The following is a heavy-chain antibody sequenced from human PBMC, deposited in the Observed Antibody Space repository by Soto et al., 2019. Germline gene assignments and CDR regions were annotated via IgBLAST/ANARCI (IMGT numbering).Heavy chain of an antibody. CDR2: INHSGST. Sequence: QVQLQQWGAGLLKPSETLSLTCAVYGGSFSGYYWTWIRQPPGTGLEWIGEINHSGSTNYNPSPNSRVTMSVDTSKNQFSLKLTSVTAADTAVYYCARDKITGLFDYWGQGTLVTVSS. J-gene: IGHJ4*02. D-gene: IGHD2-8*02. CDR3: ARDKITGLFDY. V-gene: IGHV4-34*01. CDR1: GGSFSGYY.